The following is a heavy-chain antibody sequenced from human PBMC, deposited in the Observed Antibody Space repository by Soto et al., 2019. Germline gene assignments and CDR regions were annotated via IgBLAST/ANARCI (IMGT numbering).Heavy chain of an antibody. CDR2: IYYSGST. J-gene: IGHJ6*02. Sequence: SETLSLTCTVSGGSISSSSYYGGWIRQPPGKGLEWIGSIYYSGSTYYNPSLKSRVTISVDTSKNQFSLKLSSVTAADTAVYYCARQRSGPGRLYYGMDVWGQGTTVTVSS. D-gene: IGHD6-25*01. CDR3: ARQRSGPGRLYYGMDV. CDR1: GGSISSSSYY. V-gene: IGHV4-39*01.